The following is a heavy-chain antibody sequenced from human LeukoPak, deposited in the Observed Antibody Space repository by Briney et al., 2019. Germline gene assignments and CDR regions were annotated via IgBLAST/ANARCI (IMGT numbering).Heavy chain of an antibody. CDR1: GGSFSGYY. CDR3: ARHRSAIKLSSSSQKGYYYYMDV. D-gene: IGHD6-6*01. Sequence: SDTLSLTCAVYGGSFSGYYWSWIRQPPGKGLEWIGEINHSGSTNYNPSLKSRVTISVDTSKNQFSLKLSSVTAADTAVYYCARHRSAIKLSSSSQKGYYYYMDVWGKGTTVTVSS. J-gene: IGHJ6*03. V-gene: IGHV4-34*01. CDR2: INHSGST.